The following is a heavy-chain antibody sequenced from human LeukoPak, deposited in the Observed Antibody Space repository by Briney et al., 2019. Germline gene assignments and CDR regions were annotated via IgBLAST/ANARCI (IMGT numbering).Heavy chain of an antibody. Sequence: SETLSLTCTVSGGSTSSYYWSWIRQPAGKGLEWIGRIYTSGSTNYNPSLKSRVTMSVDTSKNQFSLKLSSVTAADTAVYYCARGRYCSSTSCPIFDYWGQGTLVTVSS. V-gene: IGHV4-4*07. CDR1: GGSTSSYY. D-gene: IGHD2-2*01. CDR3: ARGRYCSSTSCPIFDY. CDR2: IYTSGST. J-gene: IGHJ4*02.